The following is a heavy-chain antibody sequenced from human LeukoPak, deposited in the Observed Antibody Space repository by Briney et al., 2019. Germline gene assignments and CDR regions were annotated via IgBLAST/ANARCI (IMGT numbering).Heavy chain of an antibody. J-gene: IGHJ4*02. V-gene: IGHV3-23*01. CDR1: GFTFSSYA. Sequence: QPGGSLRLSCAASGFTFSSYAMSWVRQAPGKGLEWVSAISGSGGSTYYADSVKGRFTISRDNSKNTLYLQMNSLRTEDTAVYFCAKRGTVPGHPYDFWDWGQGTLVTVSS. D-gene: IGHD3-3*01. CDR2: ISGSGGST. CDR3: AKRGTVPGHPYDFWD.